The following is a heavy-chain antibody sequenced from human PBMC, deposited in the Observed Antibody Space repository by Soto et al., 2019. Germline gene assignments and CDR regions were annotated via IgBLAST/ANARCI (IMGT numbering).Heavy chain of an antibody. J-gene: IGHJ5*02. Sequence: PSETLSLTCTVSGGSISSYYWSWIRQPPGKGLEWIEYISYSRSTNYNPSLKSRVTISVDTSKNQFSLKLSSVTAADTAVYYCARGAPDSNSSDWFDPWGQGTLVTVSS. V-gene: IGHV4-59*01. CDR3: ARGAPDSNSSDWFDP. CDR1: GGSISSYY. CDR2: ISYSRST. D-gene: IGHD6-6*01.